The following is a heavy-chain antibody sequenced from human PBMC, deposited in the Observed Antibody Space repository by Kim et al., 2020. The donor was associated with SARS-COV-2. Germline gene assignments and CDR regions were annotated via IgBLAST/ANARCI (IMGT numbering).Heavy chain of an antibody. V-gene: IGHV3-48*03. CDR3: ARDVDFEWLPYCYYVVDL. CDR1: GFTFSSYE. Sequence: GGSLRLSCAASGFTFSSYEMNWVRQAPGKGLEWVSDISSGGSTIYYADSVKGRFTISRDNAKNSLYLQMNSLRAEDTAVYYCARDVDFEWLPYCYYVVDLGGRGHAHR. CDR2: ISSGGSTI. J-gene: IGHJ6*02. D-gene: IGHD3-9*01.